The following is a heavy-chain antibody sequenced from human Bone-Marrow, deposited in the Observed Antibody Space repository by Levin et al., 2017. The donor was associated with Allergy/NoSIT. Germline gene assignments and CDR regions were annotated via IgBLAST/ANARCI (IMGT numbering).Heavy chain of an antibody. CDR3: ARGRWKVANFDF. V-gene: IGHV4-31*03. CDR2: IHYTGST. CDR1: GGSISSGTYY. D-gene: IGHD1-1*01. J-gene: IGHJ4*02. Sequence: SQTLSLTCSVSGGSISSGTYYWTWIRQLPGQGLDWIGYIHYTGSTYYNPSLGSRLSLSVDTSMDHFSLRLNSVTAADTAVYYCARGRWKVANFDFWGQGILVTVSS.